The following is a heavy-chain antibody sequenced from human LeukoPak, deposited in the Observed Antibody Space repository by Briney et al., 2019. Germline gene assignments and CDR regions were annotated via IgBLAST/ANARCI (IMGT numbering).Heavy chain of an antibody. J-gene: IGHJ4*02. CDR2: IKEDGSEK. CDR3: ARSFRVQVWSDFDS. D-gene: IGHD5-18*01. CDR1: GFIFSSYW. V-gene: IGHV3-7*01. Sequence: GGSLRLSCGASGFIFSSYWMNWLRQAPGKGLEWVANIKEDGSEKHYVDSVKGRFTISRDNAKNSLYLQMNSLRAEDTAVYYCARSFRVQVWSDFDSWGQGTLITVS.